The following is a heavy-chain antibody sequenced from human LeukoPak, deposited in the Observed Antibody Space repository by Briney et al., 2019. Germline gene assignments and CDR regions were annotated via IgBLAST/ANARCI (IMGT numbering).Heavy chain of an antibody. CDR2: IYYSGST. Sequence: SETLSLTCTVSGGSISNSSSYWGWIRQPPGKGLEWIGSIYYSGSTYYNPSLKSRVTISVDTSKNQFSLKLSSVTAADTAVYYCARHIVVVPAAIMDWGQGTLVTVSS. CDR1: GGSISNSSSY. J-gene: IGHJ4*02. CDR3: ARHIVVVPAAIMD. D-gene: IGHD2-2*02. V-gene: IGHV4-39*01.